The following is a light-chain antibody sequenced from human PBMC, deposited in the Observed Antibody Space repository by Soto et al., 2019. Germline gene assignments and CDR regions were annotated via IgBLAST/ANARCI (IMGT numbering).Light chain of an antibody. CDR1: QSVSSN. CDR3: QQYSNWPSLT. V-gene: IGKV3-15*01. J-gene: IGKJ4*01. CDR2: GAS. Sequence: EIVMTQSPATLSVSPGERATLSCRASQSVSSNLAWYQQKTGQPPRLLIYGASTRATGIPARFSGSWSGTEFTLTISSLQSEDFAVYYCQQYSNWPSLTFGGGTKVEIK.